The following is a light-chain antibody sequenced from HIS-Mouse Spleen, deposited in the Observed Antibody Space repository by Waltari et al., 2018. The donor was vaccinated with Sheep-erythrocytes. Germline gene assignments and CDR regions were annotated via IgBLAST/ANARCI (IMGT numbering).Light chain of an antibody. V-gene: IGKV1-33*01. CDR2: DAS. J-gene: IGKJ4*01. CDR1: QDISNY. CDR3: QQYYSTLT. Sequence: DIQMTQSPSSLSASVGDRVTITCQASQDISNYLNWYQQKPGKAPKLLIYDASNLETGVPSRFSGSGSGTDFTFTISSLQPEDIATYYCQQYYSTLTFGGGTKVEIK.